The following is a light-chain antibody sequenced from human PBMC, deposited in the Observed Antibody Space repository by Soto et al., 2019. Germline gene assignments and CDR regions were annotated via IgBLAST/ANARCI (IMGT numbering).Light chain of an antibody. J-gene: IGLJ2*01. CDR3: SSYTRSNTGI. CDR1: SSDIGGYNY. Sequence: QSALTQPASVSGSPGQSITISCTGTSSDIGGYNYVSWYQQHPGTAPKLIIYDVNYRPSGVSDRFSGSKSGDTASLTISWLQAEDEADYYCSSYTRSNTGIFGGGTKLTVL. V-gene: IGLV2-14*03. CDR2: DVN.